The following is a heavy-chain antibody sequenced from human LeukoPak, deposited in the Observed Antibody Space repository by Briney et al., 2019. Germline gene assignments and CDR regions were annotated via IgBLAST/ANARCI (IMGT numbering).Heavy chain of an antibody. CDR1: GGSISSYY. Sequence: SETLSLTCTVSGGSISSYYWSWIRQPPGKGLEWIGYIYYSGSTNYNPSLKSRVTISVDTSKNQFSLKLSSVTAADTAVYYCARSHRQQLVRALDYWGQGTLVTVSS. CDR3: ARSHRQQLVRALDY. CDR2: IYYSGST. V-gene: IGHV4-59*08. D-gene: IGHD6-13*01. J-gene: IGHJ4*02.